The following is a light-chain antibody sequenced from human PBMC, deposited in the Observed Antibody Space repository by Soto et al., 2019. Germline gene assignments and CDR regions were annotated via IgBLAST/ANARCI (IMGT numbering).Light chain of an antibody. CDR2: GAL. CDR3: QLFGRSPT. V-gene: IGKV3-20*01. CDR1: QLVVTSY. J-gene: IGKJ3*01. Sequence: EIVLTQSPGTLSLSPGERATLSCRASQLVVTSYLHWYQHKPGQAPRLLISGALTRATGIPDRFSGSGSGTDSTLTITRLEPEDCAVYSSQLFGRSPTFGPGTKVHIK.